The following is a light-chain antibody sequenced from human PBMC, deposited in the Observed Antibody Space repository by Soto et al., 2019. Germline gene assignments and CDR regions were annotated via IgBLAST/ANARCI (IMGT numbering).Light chain of an antibody. J-gene: IGLJ2*01. Sequence: QAVVTQPPSVSAAPGQKVTISCSGSSSNIGKSYVSWYQQLPGTAPKLLIYDNNNRPSGIPDRFSGSKSGTSATLGITGLQTGDEADYYCGTWDSSLSAVVFGGGTKLTVL. CDR3: GTWDSSLSAVV. CDR2: DNN. CDR1: SSNIGKSY. V-gene: IGLV1-51*01.